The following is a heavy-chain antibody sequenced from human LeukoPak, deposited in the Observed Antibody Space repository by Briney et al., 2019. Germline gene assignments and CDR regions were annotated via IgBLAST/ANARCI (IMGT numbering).Heavy chain of an antibody. V-gene: IGHV3-23*01. Sequence: GGSLRLSCAASGFPFSSYAMNWVRQAPGKGLEWVSIIFGADKNTTYYADSVKGQFTVSRDNSKNTLDLQMTDLRPEDTAIYYCAKRNTMVRGGPCFDYWGQGILVAVSS. CDR1: GFPFSSYA. D-gene: IGHD3-10*01. CDR2: IFGADKNTT. J-gene: IGHJ4*02. CDR3: AKRNTMVRGGPCFDY.